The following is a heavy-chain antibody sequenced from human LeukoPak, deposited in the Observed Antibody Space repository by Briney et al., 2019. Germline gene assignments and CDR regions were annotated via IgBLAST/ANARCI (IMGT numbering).Heavy chain of an antibody. CDR1: GGSISSGGSY. D-gene: IGHD5-18*01. CDR2: IYYSGST. Sequence: SETLSLTCTVSGGSISSGGSYWSWIRQHPGTGLEWIGYIYYSGSTYYNPSLKSRVTISVDTSKNQFSLKLSSVTAADTAVYYCARQDTAMVGDLNWFDPWGQGTLVTVSS. CDR3: ARQDTAMVGDLNWFDP. V-gene: IGHV4-31*03. J-gene: IGHJ5*02.